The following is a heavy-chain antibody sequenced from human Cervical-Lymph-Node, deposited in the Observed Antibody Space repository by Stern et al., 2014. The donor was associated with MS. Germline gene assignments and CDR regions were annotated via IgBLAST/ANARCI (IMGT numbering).Heavy chain of an antibody. J-gene: IGHJ4*02. Sequence: EVQLVESVGGLVKPGGSLRLSCAASGFTFSSYNMNWVRQAPGKGLEWVASISSGGSYIYYADSLKGRFTISRDNAKNSLYLQMNSLRAEDTAVYYCARGRGGNYRYYFDYWGQGTLVTVSS. D-gene: IGHD4-23*01. CDR1: GFTFSSYN. CDR3: ARGRGGNYRYYFDY. CDR2: ISSGGSYI. V-gene: IGHV3-21*01.